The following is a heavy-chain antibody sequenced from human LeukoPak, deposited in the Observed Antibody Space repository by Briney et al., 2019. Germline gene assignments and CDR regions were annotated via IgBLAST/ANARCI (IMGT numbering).Heavy chain of an antibody. Sequence: GGSLRLSCAASGFTFSSYSMNWVRQAPGKGLEWVSYISSSSTIYYADSVKGRFTISRGNAKNSLYLQMNSLRAEDTALYYCSKDLAAAGTGYYFHYWGQGTLVTVST. CDR2: ISSSSTI. CDR1: GFTFSSYS. CDR3: SKDLAAAGTGYYFHY. J-gene: IGHJ4*02. V-gene: IGHV3-48*04. D-gene: IGHD6-13*01.